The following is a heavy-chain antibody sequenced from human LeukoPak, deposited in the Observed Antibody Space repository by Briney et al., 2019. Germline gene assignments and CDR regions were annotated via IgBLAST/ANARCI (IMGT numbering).Heavy chain of an antibody. V-gene: IGHV4-59*01. Sequence: SEALSLTCTVSGGSISSYYWSWIRQPPAKGLEWIGYIYYSGSTNYSPSLKSQLTISVDTSKNQFSLKLSYVTAADTAVYYCARTYGSSGLGYFDLWGRGTLVTVSS. CDR2: IYYSGST. CDR3: ARTYGSSGLGYFDL. D-gene: IGHD6-13*01. CDR1: GGSISSYY. J-gene: IGHJ2*01.